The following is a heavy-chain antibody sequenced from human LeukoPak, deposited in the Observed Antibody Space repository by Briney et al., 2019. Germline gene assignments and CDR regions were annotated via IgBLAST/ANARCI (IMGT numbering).Heavy chain of an antibody. D-gene: IGHD6-13*01. Sequence: SETLSLTCTVSGGSISSSSYYWGWIRQPPGEGLEWIGSIYHSGSTYYNPSLKSRVTISVDTSKNQFSLKLSSVTAADTAVYYCARDSSWYRLDYWGQGTLVTVSS. CDR1: GGSISSSSYY. CDR3: ARDSSWYRLDY. CDR2: IYHSGST. V-gene: IGHV4-39*07. J-gene: IGHJ4*02.